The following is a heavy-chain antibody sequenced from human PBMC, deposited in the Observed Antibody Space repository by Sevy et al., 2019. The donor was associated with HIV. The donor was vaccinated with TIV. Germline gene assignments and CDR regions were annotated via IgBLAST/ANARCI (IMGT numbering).Heavy chain of an antibody. Sequence: GGSLRLSCAASGFTFTRYWMSWVRQAPGKGLEGVANINEDGSEKYYVDSVKGRFTNTRDNARKSLHLQMNSLRAEDSAIYYCAGDVAAGDFWGQGTLVTVSS. V-gene: IGHV3-7*01. J-gene: IGHJ4*02. CDR1: GFTFTRYW. D-gene: IGHD6-13*01. CDR3: AGDVAAGDF. CDR2: INEDGSEK.